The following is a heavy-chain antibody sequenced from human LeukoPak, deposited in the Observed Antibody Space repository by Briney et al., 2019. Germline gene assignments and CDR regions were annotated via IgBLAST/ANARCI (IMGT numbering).Heavy chain of an antibody. CDR3: ARGVHYSKHVFDY. CDR2: IYYSGST. Sequence: SETLSLTCTVSGGSIDSYYWSWIRQPPGKGLEWIGYIYYSGSTNYNPSLKSRVSISVDTSRNQFSLKLRSVTTADTAVYFCARGVHYSKHVFDYWGQGTLVTVSS. J-gene: IGHJ4*02. CDR1: GGSIDSYY. D-gene: IGHD4-11*01. V-gene: IGHV4-59*01.